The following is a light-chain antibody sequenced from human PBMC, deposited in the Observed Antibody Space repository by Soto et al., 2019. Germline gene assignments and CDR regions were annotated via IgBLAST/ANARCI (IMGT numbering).Light chain of an antibody. CDR1: QRVGSDY. CDR2: GAS. J-gene: IGKJ1*01. CDR3: QQYGMT. V-gene: IGKV3-20*01. Sequence: EIVLTQSPDTLSLSPGESATLSCRASQRVGSDYLAWYQQKAGQAPRRLIYGASNRATGIADRFSGSGSGTDFLLTITRLEPEDSAVYFCQQYGMTFGQGTKVEIK.